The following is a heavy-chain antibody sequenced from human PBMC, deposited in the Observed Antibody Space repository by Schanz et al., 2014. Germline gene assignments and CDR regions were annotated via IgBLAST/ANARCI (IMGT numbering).Heavy chain of an antibody. CDR2: IKSDGSST. CDR1: GFGFSSYS. Sequence: EVQLVESGGGLIQPGGSLRLSCAASGFGFSSYSMNWVRQAPGKGLVWVSRIKSDGSSTSYADSVKGRFTISRDNAKNTLYLQMNSLRAEDTAVYYCARPALWFGDNCFDPWGQGTLVTVSS. CDR3: ARPALWFGDNCFDP. V-gene: IGHV3-74*02. D-gene: IGHD3-10*01. J-gene: IGHJ5*02.